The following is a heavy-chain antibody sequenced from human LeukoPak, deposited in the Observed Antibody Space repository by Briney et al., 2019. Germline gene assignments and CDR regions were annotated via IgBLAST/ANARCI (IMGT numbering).Heavy chain of an antibody. CDR3: ARERRWHYFFDY. CDR2: ISGSGGST. Sequence: GGSLRLSCAASGFTFSSYAMSWVRQAPGKGVEWVSAISGSGGSTYYADSVKGRFTISRDNSKNTLYLQMNSLRAQDTAVYYCARERRWHYFFDYWGQGTLVTVSS. D-gene: IGHD3-3*02. CDR1: GFTFSSYA. V-gene: IGHV3-23*01. J-gene: IGHJ4*02.